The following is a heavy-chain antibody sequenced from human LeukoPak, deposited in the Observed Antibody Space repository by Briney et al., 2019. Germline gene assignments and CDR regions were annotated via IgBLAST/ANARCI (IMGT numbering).Heavy chain of an antibody. V-gene: IGHV3-30*02. CDR1: GFTVSSNY. D-gene: IGHD2-2*01. Sequence: GGSLRLSCAASGFTVSSNYMSWVRQAPGKGLEWVAFIRYDGSNKYYADSVKGRFTISRDNSKNTLYLQMNSLRAEDTAVYYCAKGTISGIPAAIPFDYWGQGTLVTVSS. CDR2: IRYDGSNK. CDR3: AKGTISGIPAAIPFDY. J-gene: IGHJ4*02.